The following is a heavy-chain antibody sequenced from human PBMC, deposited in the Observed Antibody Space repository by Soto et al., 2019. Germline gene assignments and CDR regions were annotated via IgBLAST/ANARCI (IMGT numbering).Heavy chain of an antibody. CDR3: ARAFDDSSGYYGGLDY. D-gene: IGHD3-22*01. Sequence: QVQLQESGPGLVKPSQTLSLTCTVSGGSISSGDYYWSWIRQPPGKGLEWIGYIYYSGSTYYNPSLKNRITISVDTPKNQLSLKLSSVTAADTAVYYCARAFDDSSGYYGGLDYWGQGTLVTVSS. CDR1: GGSISSGDYY. V-gene: IGHV4-30-4*01. J-gene: IGHJ4*02. CDR2: IYYSGST.